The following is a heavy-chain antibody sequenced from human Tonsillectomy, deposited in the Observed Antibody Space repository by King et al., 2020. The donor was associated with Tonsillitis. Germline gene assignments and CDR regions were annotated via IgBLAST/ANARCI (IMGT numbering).Heavy chain of an antibody. J-gene: IGHJ3*02. CDR2: ISYVGSNK. V-gene: IGHV3-30-3*01. CDR1: GFTFSSYA. Sequence: VQLVESGGGVVQPGRSLRLSCAASGFTFSSYAMHWVRQAPGKGLEWVAVISYVGSNKYYADSVKGRFTISRDNSKNTLYLQMNSLRAEDTAVYYCARVDLGRFMIGPFDIWGQGTMVTVSS. CDR3: ARVDLGRFMIGPFDI. D-gene: IGHD3-22*01.